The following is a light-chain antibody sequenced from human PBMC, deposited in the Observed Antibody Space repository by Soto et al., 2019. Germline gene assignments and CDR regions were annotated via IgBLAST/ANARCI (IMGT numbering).Light chain of an antibody. V-gene: IGKV3D-20*02. CDR2: GAS. Sequence: EIVLTQSPGTLSLSPGERATLSCRASQSIRSNYLACYQQNAGQAPRLLIYGASSRATGIPDRFSGSGSGTDFTLTISRLEPEDFAVYYCQQRSNWPITFGQGTRLEIK. CDR1: QSIRSNY. J-gene: IGKJ5*01. CDR3: QQRSNWPIT.